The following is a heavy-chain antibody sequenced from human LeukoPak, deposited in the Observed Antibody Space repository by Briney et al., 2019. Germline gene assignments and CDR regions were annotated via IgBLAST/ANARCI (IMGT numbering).Heavy chain of an antibody. D-gene: IGHD4-17*01. Sequence: SETLSLTCTVSGGSISSSSYYWGWIRQPPGKGLEWIGSIYYSGSTYYNPSLKSRVTISVDTSKNQFSLKLSSATAADTAVYYCATTLLYGDYLDYWGQGTLVTVSS. CDR3: ATTLLYGDYLDY. CDR1: GGSISSSSYY. CDR2: IYYSGST. V-gene: IGHV4-39*01. J-gene: IGHJ4*02.